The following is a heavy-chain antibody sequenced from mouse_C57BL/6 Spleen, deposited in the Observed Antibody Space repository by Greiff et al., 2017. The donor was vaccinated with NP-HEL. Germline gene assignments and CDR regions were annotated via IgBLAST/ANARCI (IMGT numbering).Heavy chain of an antibody. D-gene: IGHD1-1*01. Sequence: VQRVESGPGLVAPSQSLSITCTVSGFSLTSYAISWVRQPPGKGLEWLGVIWTGGGTNYNSALKSRLSISKDNSKSQVFLKMNSLQTDDTARYYCASTSYYGSSYGYFDVWGTGTTVTVSS. CDR3: ASTSYYGSSYGYFDV. CDR1: GFSLTSYA. CDR2: IWTGGGT. V-gene: IGHV2-9-1*01. J-gene: IGHJ1*03.